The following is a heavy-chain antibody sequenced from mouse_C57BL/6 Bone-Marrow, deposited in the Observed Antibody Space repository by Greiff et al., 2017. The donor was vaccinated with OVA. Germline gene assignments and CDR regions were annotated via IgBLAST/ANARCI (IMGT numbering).Heavy chain of an antibody. J-gene: IGHJ2*01. CDR2: IDPNSGGT. V-gene: IGHV1-72*01. CDR1: GYTFTSYW. D-gene: IGHD2-3*01. Sequence: VQLQQPGAELVKPGASVTLSCKASGYTFTSYWMHWVKQRPGRGLEWMGRIDPNSGGTTYNEKFKSKATLTVDKPSSTAYMPLSSLTSEDSAVYYCARSDGYFLFDYWGQGTTLTVSS. CDR3: ARSDGYFLFDY.